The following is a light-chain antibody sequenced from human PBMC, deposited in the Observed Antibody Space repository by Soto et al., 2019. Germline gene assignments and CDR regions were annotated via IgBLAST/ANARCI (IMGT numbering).Light chain of an antibody. Sequence: DIQMTQSPSTLSASVGDRVTITCRASQSISSWLAWYQQKPGKAPKLLIFQASSLKSVVPSRFSGSGSATEYTLSISSLQPDDFATYYCEDYSSSSGLTFGGGTKVEIK. V-gene: IGKV1-5*03. CDR1: QSISSW. CDR3: EDYSSSSGLT. CDR2: QAS. J-gene: IGKJ4*01.